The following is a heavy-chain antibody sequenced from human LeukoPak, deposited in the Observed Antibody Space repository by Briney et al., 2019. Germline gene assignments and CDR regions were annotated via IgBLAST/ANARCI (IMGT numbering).Heavy chain of an antibody. CDR2: ISWNSGSI. CDR1: GFTFDDYA. Sequence: GRSLRLSCAASGFTFDDYAMHWVRQAPGKGLEWVSGISWNSGSIGYADSVKGRFTISRDNAKNSLYLQMNSLRAEDAALYYCAKESSRNFDYWGQGTLVTVSS. J-gene: IGHJ4*02. D-gene: IGHD6-13*01. V-gene: IGHV3-9*01. CDR3: AKESSRNFDY.